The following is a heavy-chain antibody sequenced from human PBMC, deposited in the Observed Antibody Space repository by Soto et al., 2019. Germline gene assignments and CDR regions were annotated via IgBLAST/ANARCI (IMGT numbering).Heavy chain of an antibody. CDR1: GGTFSSYT. CDR3: ARDNPLRCCSGGSCYKNWFDP. J-gene: IGHJ5*02. CDR2: IIPILGIA. D-gene: IGHD2-15*01. V-gene: IGHV1-69*08. Sequence: QVQLVQSGAEVKKPGSSVKVSCKASGGTFSSYTISWVRQAPGQGLEWMGRIIPILGIANYAQKFQGRVTISADKSTSTASMELSSLRSEDRAVYYCARDNPLRCCSGGSCYKNWFDPWGQGTLVTVSS.